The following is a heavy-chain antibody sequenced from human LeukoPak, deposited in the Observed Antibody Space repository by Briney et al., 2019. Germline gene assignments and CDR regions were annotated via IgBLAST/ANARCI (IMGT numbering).Heavy chain of an antibody. D-gene: IGHD3-10*01. Sequence: ASVKVSCKASGYTFTGYSVHWARQAPGQGLEWMGRINPNSGATDYAQKFQGRVTMTRDTSISTVYMELNRLRSDDTAVYYCARELPFDYWGQGTLVTVSS. J-gene: IGHJ4*02. CDR3: ARELPFDY. CDR2: INPNSGAT. CDR1: GYTFTGYS. V-gene: IGHV1-2*06.